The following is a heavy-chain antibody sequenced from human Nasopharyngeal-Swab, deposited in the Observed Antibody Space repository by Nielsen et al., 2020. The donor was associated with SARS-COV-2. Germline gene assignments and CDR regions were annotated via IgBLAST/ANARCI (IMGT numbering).Heavy chain of an antibody. V-gene: IGHV1-8*01. J-gene: IGHJ6*02. CDR3: ARDTRMSYYYYYGMDV. D-gene: IGHD2-15*01. CDR1: GYTFTSYD. CDR2: MNPNSGNT. Sequence: SVKVSCKASGYTFTSYDINGVGQATGQGLEWMGWMNPNSGNTGYAQKFQGRVTMTRNTSISTAYMELSSLRSEDTAVYYCARDTRMSYYYYYGMDVWGQGTTVTVSS.